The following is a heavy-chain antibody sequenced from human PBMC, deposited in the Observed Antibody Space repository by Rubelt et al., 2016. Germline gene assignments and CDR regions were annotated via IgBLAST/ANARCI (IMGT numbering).Heavy chain of an antibody. Sequence: GSTYYNPSLKSRVTISVDTSKNQFSLKLSSVTAADTAVYYCARAGSITMVRGVIRKLVYWGQGTLVTVSS. D-gene: IGHD3-10*01. CDR3: ARAGSITMVRGVIRKLVY. J-gene: IGHJ4*02. CDR2: GST. V-gene: IGHV4-31*02.